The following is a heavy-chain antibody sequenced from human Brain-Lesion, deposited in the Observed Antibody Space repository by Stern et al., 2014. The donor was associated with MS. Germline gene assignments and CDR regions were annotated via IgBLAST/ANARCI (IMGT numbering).Heavy chain of an antibody. D-gene: IGHD6-13*01. Sequence: VQLVESGGGLVQPGGSLRLSCAASGFTFNNYWMTWVRPAPGKGLEWVANIKQDGSEKFYVNSVKGRFTISRDNAKNSLYLQMNALKAEDTAVYYCARDDTSSSWYNYGGQGTLVTVSS. CDR1: GFTFNNYW. V-gene: IGHV3-7*01. CDR2: IKQDGSEK. J-gene: IGHJ4*02. CDR3: ARDDTSSSWYNY.